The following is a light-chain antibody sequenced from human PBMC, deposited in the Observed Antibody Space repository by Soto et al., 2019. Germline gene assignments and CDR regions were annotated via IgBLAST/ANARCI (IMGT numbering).Light chain of an antibody. J-gene: IGKJ1*01. Sequence: DIQLTQSPSSLTASLGDRVTITCRASQTPSIYLNWYQQKPGKAPNLLIYAASNLQTGVPSRFSGSGSGTDFTLTISSLQPEDFAVYYCQQSYSPPPTFGQGTKVEIK. CDR2: AAS. CDR1: QTPSIY. V-gene: IGKV1-39*01. CDR3: QQSYSPPPT.